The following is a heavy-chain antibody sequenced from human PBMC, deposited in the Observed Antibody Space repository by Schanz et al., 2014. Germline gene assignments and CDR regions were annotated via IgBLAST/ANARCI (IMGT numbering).Heavy chain of an antibody. CDR1: GFNFSTYA. J-gene: IGHJ4*02. V-gene: IGHV3-30*04. D-gene: IGHD5-12*01. CDR3: AKLRYDYVSGDY. Sequence: QVQLVESGGGVVQPGRSLRLSCPASGFNFSTYAMHWVRQAPGKGLQWVAVISRDASSRYYADSVKGRFTISRDNSKNTLYLQMDSLRPEDTAIYYCAKLRYDYVSGDYWGQGTLVTVSS. CDR2: ISRDASSR.